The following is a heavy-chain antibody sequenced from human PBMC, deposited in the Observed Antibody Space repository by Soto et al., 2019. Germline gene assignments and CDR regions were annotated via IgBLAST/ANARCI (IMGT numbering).Heavy chain of an antibody. V-gene: IGHV3-30*18. D-gene: IGHD2-8*02. CDR2: ISYDGSTK. Sequence: GGSLRLSCAASGFTFSIYGMHWVCQAPGKGLEWVALISYDGSTKFYADSVKGRFTISRDTSRNTVYLQMNRLTAGDTASYYCAKATATGGGAFEIYGQGTMVTVSS. CDR3: AKATATGGGAFEI. J-gene: IGHJ3*02. CDR1: GFTFSIYG.